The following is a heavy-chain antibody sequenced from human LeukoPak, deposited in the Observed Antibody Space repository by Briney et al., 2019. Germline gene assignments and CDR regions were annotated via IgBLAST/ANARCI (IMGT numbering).Heavy chain of an antibody. Sequence: SETLSLTCTVSGGSISSYYWSWIRQPPGKGLEWIGYIYYSGSTNYNPSLKSRVTISVDTSKNQFSLKLSSVTAADTAVYYCARGSSGRGWLGYPGAFDIWGHGTMVTVSS. V-gene: IGHV4-59*08. CDR1: GGSISSYY. D-gene: IGHD6-19*01. CDR2: IYYSGST. J-gene: IGHJ3*02. CDR3: ARGSSGRGWLGYPGAFDI.